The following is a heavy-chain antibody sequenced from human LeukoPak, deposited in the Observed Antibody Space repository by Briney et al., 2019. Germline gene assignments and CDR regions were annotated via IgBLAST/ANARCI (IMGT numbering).Heavy chain of an antibody. Sequence: SETLSLTCTVSGGSISSSSYYWGWIRQPPGKGLEWIGSIYYSGSTYYNPSLKSRVTISVDTSKNQFSLKLSSVTAADTAVYYRARLHRLWFGELLLDYWGQGTLVTVSS. D-gene: IGHD3-10*01. J-gene: IGHJ4*02. V-gene: IGHV4-39*01. CDR2: IYYSGST. CDR1: GGSISSSSYY. CDR3: ARLHRLWFGELLLDY.